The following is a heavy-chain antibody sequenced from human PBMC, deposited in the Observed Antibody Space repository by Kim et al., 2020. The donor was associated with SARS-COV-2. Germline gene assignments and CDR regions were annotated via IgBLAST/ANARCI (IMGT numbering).Heavy chain of an antibody. CDR1: GYTFTGYY. CDR2: INPNSGGT. CDR3: ARSEAGGYCSGGSCYLDY. D-gene: IGHD2-15*01. Sequence: ASVKVSCKASGYTFTGYYMHWVRQAPGQGLEWMGWINPNSGGTNYAQKFQGRVTMTRDTSISTAYMELSRLRSDDTAVYYCARSEAGGYCSGGSCYLDYWGQGTLVTVSS. V-gene: IGHV1-2*02. J-gene: IGHJ4*02.